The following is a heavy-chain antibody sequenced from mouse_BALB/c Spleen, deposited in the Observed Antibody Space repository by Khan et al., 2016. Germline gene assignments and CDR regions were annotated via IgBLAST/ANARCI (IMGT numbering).Heavy chain of an antibody. V-gene: IGHV9-3*02. CDR1: GYTFTNYG. J-gene: IGHJ3*01. CDR3: AGGAWFAY. Sequence: QIQLVQSGPELKKPGETVKISCKASGYTFTNYGMNWVKQAPGKGLKWMGWINTNTGEPTYAEEFKGRFAFSLETSASTAYLQINNLKNEDTATYFCAGGAWFAYWGQGTLVTVSA. CDR2: INTNTGEP.